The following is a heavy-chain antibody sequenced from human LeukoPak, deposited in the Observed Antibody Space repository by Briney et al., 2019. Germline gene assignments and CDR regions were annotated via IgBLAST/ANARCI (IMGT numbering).Heavy chain of an antibody. Sequence: SETLSLTCTVSGGSISSSSYYWGWIRQPPGKGLEWIGSIYYSGSTYYNPSLRIRLTISLDTSKNQFSLKLSSVTAADTAVYYCARVTSDFWSGNYYYYYMDVWGKGTTVTVSS. CDR1: GGSISSSSYY. CDR3: ARVTSDFWSGNYYYYYMDV. D-gene: IGHD3-3*01. J-gene: IGHJ6*03. V-gene: IGHV4-39*07. CDR2: IYYSGST.